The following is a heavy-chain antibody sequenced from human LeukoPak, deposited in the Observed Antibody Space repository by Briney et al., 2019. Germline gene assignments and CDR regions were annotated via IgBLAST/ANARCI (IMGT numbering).Heavy chain of an antibody. CDR3: ARDSSNDYNFWSGYYTNYMDV. J-gene: IGHJ6*03. V-gene: IGHV3-23*01. Sequence: PGGSLRLSCAASGFTFSSYVMSWVRQAPGKGLEWVSAISGSDDSTYYADSVKGRFTISRDNSKNTLYLQMNSLRAEDTAVYYCARDSSNDYNFWSGYYTNYMDVWGKGTTVTVSS. CDR1: GFTFSSYV. CDR2: ISGSDDST. D-gene: IGHD3-3*01.